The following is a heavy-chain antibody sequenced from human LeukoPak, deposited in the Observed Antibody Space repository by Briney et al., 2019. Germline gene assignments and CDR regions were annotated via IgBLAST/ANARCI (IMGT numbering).Heavy chain of an antibody. CDR3: ARETTVTTSLVY. CDR1: GYTFTSYY. Sequence: ASVKVSCKASGYTFTSYYMHWVRQAPGQGLEWMGIINPSGGSTSYAQKFQGRVTMTRDMSTSTVYMELSSLRSEDTAVYHCARETTVTTSLVYWGQGTLVTVSS. D-gene: IGHD4-17*01. V-gene: IGHV1-46*01. J-gene: IGHJ4*02. CDR2: INPSGGST.